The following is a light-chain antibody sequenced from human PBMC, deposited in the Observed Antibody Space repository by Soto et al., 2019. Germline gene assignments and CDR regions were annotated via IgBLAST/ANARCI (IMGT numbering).Light chain of an antibody. CDR1: QSVLYSSHTKNY. V-gene: IGKV4-1*01. CDR2: WAS. J-gene: IGKJ1*01. CDR3: QQYYSTPWT. Sequence: DMVRTQSPDSLASSLGERPNIKXKSSQSVLYSSHTKNYLAWYQQKPGQPPKVLLPWASIREYGGPDRFSGSGSATDFTRTINSLQAEDVAVYYGQQYYSTPWTFGQGTKVDIK.